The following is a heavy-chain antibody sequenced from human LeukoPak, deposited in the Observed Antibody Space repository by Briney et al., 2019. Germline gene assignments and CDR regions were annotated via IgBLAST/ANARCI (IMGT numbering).Heavy chain of an antibody. D-gene: IGHD7-27*01. CDR3: ARSGELGIVSWYFDP. CDR2: IFHSGST. Sequence: SETLSLTCSVSRGSVSSGSYYWSWIRQPPGKGLERIGYIFHSGSTNYNPSLKSRVTISLDTSKSQFSLKLSSVTAADTAVYYCARSGELGIVSWYFDPWGRGTLVTVSS. CDR1: RGSVSSGSYY. V-gene: IGHV4-61*01. J-gene: IGHJ2*01.